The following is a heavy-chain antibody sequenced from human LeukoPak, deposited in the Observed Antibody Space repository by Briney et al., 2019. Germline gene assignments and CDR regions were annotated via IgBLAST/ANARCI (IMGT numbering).Heavy chain of an antibody. CDR2: IYPGASNT. D-gene: IGHD5-12*01. Sequence: GESLQISCKGSGYSFTSNWIGWVRQMPGKGLEWMGIIYPGASNTRYSPSFQGQVTISADKSISTAYLQWSSLKASDTAMYYCARRQAVATLGEFDYWGQGTLVTVSS. CDR3: ARRQAVATLGEFDY. J-gene: IGHJ4*02. V-gene: IGHV5-51*01. CDR1: GYSFTSNW.